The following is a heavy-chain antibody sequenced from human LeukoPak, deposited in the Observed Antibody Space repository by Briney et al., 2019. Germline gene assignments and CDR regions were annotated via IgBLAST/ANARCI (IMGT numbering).Heavy chain of an antibody. CDR3: AAESERWLLRS. J-gene: IGHJ4*02. CDR1: GYSISSGYY. Sequence: SETLSLTCTVSGYSISSGYYWGWIRQPPGEGLEWVGQIYYRGTTNYNPSLKSRVTISIDTSKNQFSLKLNSVTAADTAVYYCAAESERWLLRSWGQGTLVTVSS. D-gene: IGHD6-19*01. V-gene: IGHV4-61*01. CDR2: IYYRGTT.